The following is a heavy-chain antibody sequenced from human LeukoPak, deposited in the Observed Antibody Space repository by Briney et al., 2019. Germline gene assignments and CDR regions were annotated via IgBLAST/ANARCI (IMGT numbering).Heavy chain of an antibody. CDR3: AKDFSENYPKRSCFDY. CDR2: ISASGGST. V-gene: IGHV3-23*01. CDR1: GFTFSTYA. D-gene: IGHD1-26*01. Sequence: GGSLRLSCAASGFTFSTYAMNWVRQAPGKGLEWISGISASGGSTYDADSVKGRFTISRDNSKNWVHLQMNSLRAEDTAVYYCAKDFSENYPKRSCFDYGGQGTLVTVSS. J-gene: IGHJ4*02.